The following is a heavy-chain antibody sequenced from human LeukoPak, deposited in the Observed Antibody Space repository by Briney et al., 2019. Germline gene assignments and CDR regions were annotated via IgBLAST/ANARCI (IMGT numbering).Heavy chain of an antibody. CDR3: AKDLTYCGGDCYSV. Sequence: GGSLRLSCAASGFTFSSYSMKRVRQAPGKGLVGLAVISYDGNNKYYADSVKGRFTSSRDNAKNTLCLQMNSLRAEDTAVYYCAKDLTYCGGDCYSVWGQGTVVTVSS. CDR2: ISYDGNNK. J-gene: IGHJ4*02. D-gene: IGHD2-21*02. CDR1: GFTFSSYS. V-gene: IGHV3-30*18.